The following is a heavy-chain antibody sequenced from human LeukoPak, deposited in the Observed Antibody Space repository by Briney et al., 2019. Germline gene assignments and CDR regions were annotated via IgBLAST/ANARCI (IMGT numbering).Heavy chain of an antibody. V-gene: IGHV4-30-2*01. Sequence: SETLSLTCAVSGGSISSGGYSWSWIRQPPGKGLEWIGYIYHSGSTYYNPPLKSRVTISVDRSKNQFSLKLSSVTAADTAVYYCARVGRVRAFDYWGQGTLVTVSS. CDR3: ARVGRVRAFDY. CDR1: GGSISSGGYS. J-gene: IGHJ4*02. CDR2: IYHSGST.